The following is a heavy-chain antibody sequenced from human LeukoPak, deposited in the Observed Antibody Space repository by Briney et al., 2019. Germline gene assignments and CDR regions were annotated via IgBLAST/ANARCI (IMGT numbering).Heavy chain of an antibody. V-gene: IGHV3-23*01. Sequence: GGSLRLSCAASGFTFDTYAMSWVRQAPGKGLEWVSGLSGSGGSTYYADSVKGRFTISRDNAKNSLYLQMNSLRAEDTAVYYCARDLGYYRADYWGQGTLVTVSS. CDR3: ARDLGYYRADY. D-gene: IGHD1-26*01. J-gene: IGHJ4*02. CDR2: LSGSGGST. CDR1: GFTFDTYA.